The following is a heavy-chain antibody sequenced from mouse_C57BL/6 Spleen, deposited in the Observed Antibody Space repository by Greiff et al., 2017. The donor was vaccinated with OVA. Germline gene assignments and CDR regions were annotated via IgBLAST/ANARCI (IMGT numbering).Heavy chain of an antibody. CDR1: GYAFSSSW. CDR3: ARYSIYYGYDGFAY. CDR2: IYPGDGDT. D-gene: IGHD2-2*01. Sequence: VKVVESGPELVKPGASVKISCKASGYAFSSSWMNWVKQRPGKGLEWIGRIYPGDGDTNYNGKFKGKATLTADKSSSTAYMQLSSLTSEDSAVYFCARYSIYYGYDGFAYWGQGTLVTVSA. J-gene: IGHJ3*01. V-gene: IGHV1-82*01.